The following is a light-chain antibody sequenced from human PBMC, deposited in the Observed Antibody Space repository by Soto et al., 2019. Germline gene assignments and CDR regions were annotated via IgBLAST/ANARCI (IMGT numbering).Light chain of an antibody. CDR3: CSYAGRSTWDVV. CDR2: EGF. Sequence: QSALTQPASVSGSFGQSITISCTGTSSDVGGSGLVSWYQFHPGKAPKLLIFEGFKRPSGVSNRFSGSKSGSTASLTISGLQTEDEADYYCCSYAGRSTWDVVFGGGTKLTVL. J-gene: IGLJ2*01. CDR1: SSDVGGSGL. V-gene: IGLV2-23*01.